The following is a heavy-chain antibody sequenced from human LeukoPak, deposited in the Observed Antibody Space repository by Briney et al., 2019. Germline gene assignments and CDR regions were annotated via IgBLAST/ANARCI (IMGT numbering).Heavy chain of an antibody. Sequence: GGSLRLSCAASGFTFSNYWMTWVRQVPGKGLEWVANIKQDASEMYYVDSVKGRFTISRDNAKNSLYLQMNSLRAEDTAVYYCARDRYCSGNWGQGTLVTVSS. V-gene: IGHV3-7*04. D-gene: IGHD2-15*01. J-gene: IGHJ4*02. CDR1: GFTFSNYW. CDR3: ARDRYCSGN. CDR2: IKQDASEM.